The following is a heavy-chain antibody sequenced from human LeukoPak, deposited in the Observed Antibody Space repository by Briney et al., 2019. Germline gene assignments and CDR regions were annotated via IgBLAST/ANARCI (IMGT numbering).Heavy chain of an antibody. CDR2: IKQDGSEK. J-gene: IGHJ4*02. D-gene: IGHD3-10*01. Sequence: GGSLRLSCAASGFTFSSYAMHWVRQAPGKGLEWVANIKQDGSEKYYVDSVKGRFTISRDNAKNSLYLQMNSLRAEDTAVYYCARDDYGSGSLNDYWGQGTLVTVSS. CDR1: GFTFSSYA. CDR3: ARDDYGSGSLNDY. V-gene: IGHV3-7*01.